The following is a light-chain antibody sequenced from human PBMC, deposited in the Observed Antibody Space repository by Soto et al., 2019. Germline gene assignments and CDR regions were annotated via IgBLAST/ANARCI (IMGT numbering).Light chain of an antibody. J-gene: IGKJ4*01. V-gene: IGKV3-20*01. CDR2: GAS. CDR1: QSVSSSF. CDR3: QQYDSSPLT. Sequence: EIVLTQSPGTLSLSPGERATLSCRASQSVSSSFLAWYQQKHGQAPRLLIYGASSGATGIPDRFSGSGSGKEFTLTISRLEPEDVAVYSCQQYDSSPLTFGGGTKVELK.